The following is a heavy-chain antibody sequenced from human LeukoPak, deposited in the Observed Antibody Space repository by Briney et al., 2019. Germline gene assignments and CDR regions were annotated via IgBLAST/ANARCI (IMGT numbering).Heavy chain of an antibody. V-gene: IGHV4-34*01. CDR2: INHSGST. Sequence: PSETLSLTCAVYGGSFSGYYWSWIRQPPGKGLEWIGEINHSGSTNYNPSLKSRVTISVDTSKNQFSLKLSSVTAADTAVYYCARALVVVAATERFNWFDPWGQGTLVTVSS. CDR3: ARALVVVAATERFNWFDP. J-gene: IGHJ5*02. D-gene: IGHD2-15*01. CDR1: GGSFSGYY.